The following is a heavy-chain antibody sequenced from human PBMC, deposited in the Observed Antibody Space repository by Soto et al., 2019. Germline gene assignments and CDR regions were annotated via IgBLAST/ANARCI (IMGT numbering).Heavy chain of an antibody. D-gene: IGHD3-10*01. V-gene: IGHV2-5*02. J-gene: IGHJ4*02. CDR2: IDWADAT. Sequence: QVTGRASGPTLAKPTKTLTLTCTFSGLSLTSSASAEGSILHPPGKPLEWLASIDWADATPDNPDLKNRALITGDTAKNQVVLNLSNMDPTDTAKYYCARIVGMRVEFWGQGHTVTVSS. CDR3: ARIVGMRVEF. CDR1: GLSLTSSASA.